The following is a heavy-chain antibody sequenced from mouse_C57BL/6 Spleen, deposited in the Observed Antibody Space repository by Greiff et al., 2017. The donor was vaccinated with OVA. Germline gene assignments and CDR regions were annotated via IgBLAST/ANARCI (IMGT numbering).Heavy chain of an antibody. CDR1: GYSFTGYY. V-gene: IGHV1-42*01. CDR2: INPSTGGT. CDR3: ASNNYVSSPLYFDV. Sequence: EVKLMESGPELVKPGASVKISCKASGYSFTGYYMNWVKQSPEKSLEWIGEINPSTGGTTYNQKFKAKATLTVDKSSSTAYMQLKSLTSEDSAVYYCASNNYVSSPLYFDVWGTGTTVTVSS. D-gene: IGHD1-1*01. J-gene: IGHJ1*03.